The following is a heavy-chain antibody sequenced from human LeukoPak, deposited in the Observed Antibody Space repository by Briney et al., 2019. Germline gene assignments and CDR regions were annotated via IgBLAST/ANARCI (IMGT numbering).Heavy chain of an antibody. CDR2: IYYSGST. V-gene: IGHV4-59*08. Sequence: SETLSLTCTVSGGSISSYYWSWIRQPPGKGLEWIGYIYYSGSTNYNPSLRGRVTISVDTSKNQFSLNLSSVTAADTAVYYCARHDSGYYYYWGQGTLVTVSS. J-gene: IGHJ4*02. CDR3: ARHDSGYYYY. CDR1: GGSISSYY. D-gene: IGHD3-22*01.